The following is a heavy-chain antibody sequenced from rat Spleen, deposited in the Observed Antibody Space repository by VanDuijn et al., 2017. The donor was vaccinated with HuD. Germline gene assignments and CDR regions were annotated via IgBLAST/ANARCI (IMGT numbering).Heavy chain of an antibody. J-gene: IGHJ1*01. CDR1: GFTFSNFD. D-gene: IGHD1-1*01. V-gene: IGHV5-25*01. Sequence: EVQLVESGGGLVQPGRSLKLSCAVSGFTFSNFDMAWVRQAPTKGLEWVASIRSRGGSTYYRDSVKGRFTVSRDNAKSTLYLQMDSLRSEDTATYYCTRTENYYSAFDFWGPGTMVTVSS. CDR3: TRTENYYSAFDF. CDR2: IRSRGGST.